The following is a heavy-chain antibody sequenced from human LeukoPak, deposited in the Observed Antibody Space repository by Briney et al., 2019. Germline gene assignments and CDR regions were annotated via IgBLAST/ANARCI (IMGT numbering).Heavy chain of an antibody. Sequence: GGSLRLSCAASGFTVSSYYMTWVRQAPGKGLEWVSIIYSGGTTYYADSVKGRFTISRDNSKNTLYLQVDSLRAEDTAVYHCARDGLPAARDIWGQGTMVTVSS. CDR1: GFTVSSYY. J-gene: IGHJ3*02. V-gene: IGHV3-53*01. D-gene: IGHD6-6*01. CDR3: ARDGLPAARDI. CDR2: IYSGGTT.